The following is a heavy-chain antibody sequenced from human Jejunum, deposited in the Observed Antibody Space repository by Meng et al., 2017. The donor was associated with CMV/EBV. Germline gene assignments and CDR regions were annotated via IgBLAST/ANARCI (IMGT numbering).Heavy chain of an antibody. J-gene: IGHJ4*02. CDR1: GDSISSGRRF. CDR2: IHYTETT. D-gene: IGHD2-2*01. V-gene: IGHV4-39*07. CDR3: AADISTAWFYY. Sequence: QVQLRESGPGLVKPAETLSLTCTVSGDSISSGRRFWGCIRQAPGKGLEWIVTIHYTETTHYNPSLKSRITISVDTSKNQISLKVNSVTAADTAMYYCAADISTAWFYYWGQGTLVTVSS.